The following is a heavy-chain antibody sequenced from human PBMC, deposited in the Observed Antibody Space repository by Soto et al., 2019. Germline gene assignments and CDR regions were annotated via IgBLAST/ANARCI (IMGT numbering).Heavy chain of an antibody. CDR3: TKSHSTALVPYYFDY. D-gene: IGHD5-18*01. CDR1: GFTFSSYA. Sequence: QVRLVESGGGVVQPGTSLRLSCAASGFTFSSYAIHWVRQAPGKGLEWVAFMSSDGSNTFYADSVRGRFTVSRDNSKSTLYLQMNGLMPEDTAVYYCTKSHSTALVPYYFDYGGQGTLVTVSS. CDR2: MSSDGSNT. J-gene: IGHJ4*02. V-gene: IGHV3-30*18.